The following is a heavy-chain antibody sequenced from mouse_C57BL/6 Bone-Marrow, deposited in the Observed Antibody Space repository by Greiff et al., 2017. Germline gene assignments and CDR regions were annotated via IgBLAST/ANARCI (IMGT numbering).Heavy chain of an antibody. CDR2: IDPSASYT. CDR3: AREDYGNFDV. Sequence: HVQLQQPGAELVMPGASVKLSCKASGYTFTSSWMHWVKQRPGQGLEWIGEIDPSASYTNYNQKFKGKSTLTVDKSSSTAYMQLSSLTSEDSAVYYCAREDYGNFDVWGTGTTVTVSS. V-gene: IGHV1-69*01. D-gene: IGHD1-1*01. CDR1: GYTFTSSW. J-gene: IGHJ1*03.